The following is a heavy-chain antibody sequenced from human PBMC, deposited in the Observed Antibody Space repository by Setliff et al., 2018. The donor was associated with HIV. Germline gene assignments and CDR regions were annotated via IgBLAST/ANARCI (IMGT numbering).Heavy chain of an antibody. CDR2: ISPYNGDM. CDR3: SRGPKYIIPTSNWFDS. J-gene: IGHJ5*01. CDR1: SYIFNAYA. D-gene: IGHD1-26*01. V-gene: IGHV1-18*01. Sequence: ASVKVSCKTSSYIFNAYAITWVRQAPGQGLEWIGWISPYNGDMKYAQNFQGRLTVTIDASTTTAYMELSSLRPDDTAVYYCSRGPKYIIPTSNWFDSWGQGTPVTVS.